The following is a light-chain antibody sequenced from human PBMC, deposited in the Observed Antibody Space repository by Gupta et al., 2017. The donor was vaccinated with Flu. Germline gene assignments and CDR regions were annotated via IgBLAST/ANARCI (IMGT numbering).Light chain of an antibody. V-gene: IGKV1-39*01. CDR1: QSIATY. CDR3: QQSSTTPHT. CDR2: VAS. Sequence: DIQMTQSPSSLSASVGDRVTITCRASQSIATYVNWYQQKLGGAPKLLVYVASNLQSGVPSRFSGSGSGTDFTLTISSLQPEDFATYYCQQSSTTPHTFGQGTKVEIK. J-gene: IGKJ1*01.